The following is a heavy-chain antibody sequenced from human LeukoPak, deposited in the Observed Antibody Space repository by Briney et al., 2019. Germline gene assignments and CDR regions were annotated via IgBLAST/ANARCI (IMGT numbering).Heavy chain of an antibody. V-gene: IGHV3-23*01. CDR2: ISGSGGST. CDR3: VKALMVRGVIIPS. CDR1: GFTFSSYA. J-gene: IGHJ5*02. Sequence: PGGSLRLSCAASGFTFSSYAMSWVRQAPGKGLEWVSAISGSGGSTYYADSVKGRFTISRDNSKNTLYLQMNSLRAEDTAVYYCVKALMVRGVIIPSWGQGTLVTVSS. D-gene: IGHD3-10*01.